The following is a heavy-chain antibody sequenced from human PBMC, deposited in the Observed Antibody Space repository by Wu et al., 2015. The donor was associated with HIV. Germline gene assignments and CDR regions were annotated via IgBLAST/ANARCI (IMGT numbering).Heavy chain of an antibody. J-gene: IGHJ5*02. CDR2: INPNSGGT. CDR3: ARVADIVVVPAAPFDP. CDR1: GYTFTGYY. Sequence: QVQLVQSGAEVKKPGASVKVSCKASGYTFTGYYMHWVRQAPGQGLEWMGWINPNSGGTNYAQKFQGRVTMTRDTSISTAYMELSRLRSDDTAVYYCARVADIVVVPAAPFDPWGQGTLVHRLL. V-gene: IGHV1-2*02. D-gene: IGHD2-2*01.